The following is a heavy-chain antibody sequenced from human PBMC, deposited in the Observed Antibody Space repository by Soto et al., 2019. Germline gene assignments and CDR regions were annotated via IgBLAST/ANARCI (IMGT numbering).Heavy chain of an antibody. CDR2: LKSKSDGGTT. V-gene: IGHV3-15*01. CDR1: GFTFSKTW. CDR3: TTSPGYFDY. J-gene: IGHJ4*02. Sequence: AGGSLRLSCAASGFTFSKTWMSWVRQTPGKGLEWVGRLKSKSDGGTTDYAAPVKGRFTISRDDSRNTLYLQMNSLRIEDTGIYYCTTSPGYFDYWGQGALVTVSS.